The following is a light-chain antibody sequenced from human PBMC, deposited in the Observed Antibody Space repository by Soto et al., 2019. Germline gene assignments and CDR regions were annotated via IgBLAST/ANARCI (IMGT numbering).Light chain of an antibody. CDR3: SSYAGGNNWV. Sequence: QSALTQPPSASGSPGQSVTISCTGTSGDIGGYDYVSWYQQHPGKAPKLMIYDVNKRPSGVPDRFSGSKSGNTASLTVSGLQAEDEADYYCSSYAGGNNWVFGGGTKVTVL. V-gene: IGLV2-8*01. J-gene: IGLJ3*02. CDR2: DVN. CDR1: SGDIGGYDY.